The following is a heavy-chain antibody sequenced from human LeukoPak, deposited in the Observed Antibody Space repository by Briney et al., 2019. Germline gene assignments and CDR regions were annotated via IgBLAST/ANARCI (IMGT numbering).Heavy chain of an antibody. D-gene: IGHD4-17*01. V-gene: IGHV3-9*01. J-gene: IGHJ4*02. Sequence: GGSLRLSCAASGFTFDDYAMHWVRQAPGKGLEGVSGISWNSGSIGYADSVKGRFTISRDNAKNSLYLQMNSLRAEDTALYYCAKDLDGYGDLKTFDYWGQGTLVTVSS. CDR1: GFTFDDYA. CDR2: ISWNSGSI. CDR3: AKDLDGYGDLKTFDY.